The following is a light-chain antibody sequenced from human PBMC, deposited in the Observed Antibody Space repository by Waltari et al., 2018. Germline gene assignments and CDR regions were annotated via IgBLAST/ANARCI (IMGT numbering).Light chain of an antibody. CDR1: RSDIGTYNY. CDR2: EGT. J-gene: IGLJ2*01. V-gene: IGLV2-8*01. CDR3: SSYAGSNNVI. Sequence: QSALTPPPSASGSPGQSVTISCTGTRSDIGTYNYVSWYQPHPGKPPRLMAYEGTKRPSGVPDRFSGSKSGNTASLIVSGLQPEDEADYFCSSYAGSNNVIFGGGTRLTVV.